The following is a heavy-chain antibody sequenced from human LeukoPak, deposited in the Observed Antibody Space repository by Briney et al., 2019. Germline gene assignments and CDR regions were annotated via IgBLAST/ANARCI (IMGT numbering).Heavy chain of an antibody. CDR1: GDSTIDNY. CDR2: IFSDGKI. CDR3: ARGPGVFGRIWYMDV. D-gene: IGHD1-26*01. V-gene: IGHV4-4*07. Sequence: SETLSLTCSVSGDSTIDNYWSWTRQPAGKGLEWIGRIFSDGKINYSPSLESRVTMSVDNAKNQFSLRLSSVTAADTAVYYCARGPGVFGRIWYMDVWGRGTTVSVSS. J-gene: IGHJ6*03.